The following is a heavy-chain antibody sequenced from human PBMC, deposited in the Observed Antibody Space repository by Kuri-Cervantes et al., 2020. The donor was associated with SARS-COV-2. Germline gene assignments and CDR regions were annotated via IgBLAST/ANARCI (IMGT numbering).Heavy chain of an antibody. D-gene: IGHD3-9*01. CDR3: ARVAGGRVYNIFSGPEAFDY. CDR1: GYTFTDYY. V-gene: IGHV1-2*02. CDR2: INPNSGGT. Sequence: ASVKVSCKASGYTFTDYYMHWVRQAPGQGLEWMGWINPNSGGTNYAQKFQGRATMTRDTSISTAYMELRSLRSDDAAVYFCARVAGGRVYNIFSGPEAFDYWGQGTLVTVSS. J-gene: IGHJ4*02.